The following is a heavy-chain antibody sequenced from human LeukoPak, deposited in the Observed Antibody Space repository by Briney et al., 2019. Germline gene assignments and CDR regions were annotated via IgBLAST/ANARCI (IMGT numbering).Heavy chain of an antibody. J-gene: IGHJ4*02. Sequence: ASVKVSCKASGGTFGSNAISWVRQAPGQGLEWLGRIIPILETTDYAEKFEDRVTLTADRSTNTAYVEVSSLRSEDTAMYYCARDQGSGGWDEVLYFDLWGQGTLVTLSS. V-gene: IGHV1-69*04. CDR2: IIPILETT. CDR3: ARDQGSGGWDEVLYFDL. CDR1: GGTFGSNA. D-gene: IGHD6-19*01.